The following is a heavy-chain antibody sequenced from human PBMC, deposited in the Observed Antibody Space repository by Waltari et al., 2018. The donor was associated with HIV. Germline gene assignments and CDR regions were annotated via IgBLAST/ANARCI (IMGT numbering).Heavy chain of an antibody. CDR2: YCDSALST. CDR1: GFIFSTSS. V-gene: IGHV3-23*01. CDR3: ARNHTWSNWATYDI. Sequence: EEQLLESGGGLAQPGGSLRLSCAASGFIFSTSSMTWVRQAPGKGLEMVSSYCDSALSTNYAGSVKGRFTSSRDNSKNTGELQMNSLRVEDTAMYYCARNHTWSNWATYDIWGQGTMVTVSS. J-gene: IGHJ3*02. D-gene: IGHD1-1*01.